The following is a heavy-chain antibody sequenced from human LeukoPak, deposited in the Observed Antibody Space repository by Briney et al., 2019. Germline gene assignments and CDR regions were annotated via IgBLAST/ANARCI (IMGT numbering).Heavy chain of an antibody. D-gene: IGHD3-10*01. CDR1: GYTFTSYG. Sequence: ASVKVSCRASGYTFTSYGISWARQAPGRGLEWMGWISTDNGNTNYVQNLQGRVSMTRDTFTSTVCMELRSLRSDDTAVYYCARDTGGYGSDDAFDIWGQGTMVTVSS. CDR3: ARDTGGYGSDDAFDI. CDR2: ISTDNGNT. V-gene: IGHV1-18*01. J-gene: IGHJ3*02.